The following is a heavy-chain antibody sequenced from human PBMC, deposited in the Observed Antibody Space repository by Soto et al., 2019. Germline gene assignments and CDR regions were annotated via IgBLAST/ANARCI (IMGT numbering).Heavy chain of an antibody. Sequence: GESLKISCAASGFTFTRYSMNWVRQAPGKGLEWVSSISSTTNYIYYGDSMKGRFTISRDNAKNSLYLEMNSLRAEDTAVYYCERESEDLTSNFDYWGQGTLVTVSS. CDR3: ERESEDLTSNFDY. CDR1: GFTFTRYS. J-gene: IGHJ4*02. V-gene: IGHV3-21*06. CDR2: ISSTTNYI.